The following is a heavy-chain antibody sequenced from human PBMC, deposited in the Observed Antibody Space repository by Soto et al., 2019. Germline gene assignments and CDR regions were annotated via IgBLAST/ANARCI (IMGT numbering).Heavy chain of an antibody. CDR2: ISHDGSNK. J-gene: IGHJ4*02. CDR1: GFTFSSYG. V-gene: IGHV3-30*03. CDR3: ATGSSGYYLGFDY. Sequence: PGESLRLSCAASGFTFSSYGMHWVRQAPGKGLEWVAVISHDGSNKYYADSVKGRFTISRDNSKNTLYLQMNSLRAEDTAVYYCATGSSGYYLGFDYWGQGTLVTVSS. D-gene: IGHD3-22*01.